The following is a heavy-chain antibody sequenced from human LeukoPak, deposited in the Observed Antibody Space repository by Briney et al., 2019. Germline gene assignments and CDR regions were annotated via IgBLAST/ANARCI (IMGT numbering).Heavy chain of an antibody. D-gene: IGHD3-22*01. CDR3: ARGAWEVVITSSAFDI. J-gene: IGHJ3*02. CDR2: INHSGST. Sequence: SETLSLTCAVYGGSFSGYYWSWIRQPPGKGLEWIGEINHSGSTNYNPSLKSRVTISVDTSKNQFSLKLSSVTAADTAVYYCARGAWEVVITSSAFDIWGQGTMVTVSS. V-gene: IGHV4-34*01. CDR1: GGSFSGYY.